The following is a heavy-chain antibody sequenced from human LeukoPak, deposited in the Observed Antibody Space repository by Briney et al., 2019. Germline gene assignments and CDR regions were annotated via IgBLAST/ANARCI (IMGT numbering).Heavy chain of an antibody. CDR1: GYSFTSYW. CDR3: ARQAVAGSPRAFDI. D-gene: IGHD6-19*01. V-gene: IGHV5-51*01. Sequence: EESLKISCKGSGYSFTSYWIGWVRQMPGKGLECMGIIYPGDSDTRYSPSFQGQVTISADKSISTAYLQWSSLKASDTAIYYCARQAVAGSPRAFDIWGQGTMVTVSS. CDR2: IYPGDSDT. J-gene: IGHJ3*02.